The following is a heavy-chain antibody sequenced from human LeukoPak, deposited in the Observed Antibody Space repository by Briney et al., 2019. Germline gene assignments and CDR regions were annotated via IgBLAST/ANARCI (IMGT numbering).Heavy chain of an antibody. V-gene: IGHV3-7*03. J-gene: IGHJ4*02. Sequence: GGSLRLSCAGSEFIFSNYWMNWVRQAPGKGLEWVANIKEDGSGTYYVDSVKGRFTISRDNAKNSLYLQMNSLRAEDTALYYCARVSDISVAAYFDYWGQGTLVTVSS. CDR3: ARVSDISVAAYFDY. D-gene: IGHD6-19*01. CDR1: EFIFSNYW. CDR2: IKEDGSGT.